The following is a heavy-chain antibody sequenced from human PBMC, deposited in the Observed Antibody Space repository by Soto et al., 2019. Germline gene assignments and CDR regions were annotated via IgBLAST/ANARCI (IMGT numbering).Heavy chain of an antibody. CDR2: IVVGSGNT. CDR3: AASEIIAAAYDY. J-gene: IGHJ4*02. D-gene: IGHD6-13*01. CDR1: GFTFTSSA. V-gene: IGHV1-58*01. Sequence: RASVKVSCKASGFTFTSSAVQWVRQARGQRLEWIGWIVVGSGNTNYAQKFQERVTITRDMSTSTAYMELSSLRSEDTAVYYCAASEIIAAAYDYWGQGTLVTVSS.